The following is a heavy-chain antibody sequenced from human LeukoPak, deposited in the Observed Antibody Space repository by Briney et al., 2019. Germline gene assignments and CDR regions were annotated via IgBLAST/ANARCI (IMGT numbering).Heavy chain of an antibody. CDR3: ARGPLDSSSTFDY. CDR1: GYTLTELS. CDR2: FDPEDGET. J-gene: IGHJ4*02. V-gene: IGHV1-24*01. D-gene: IGHD6-6*01. Sequence: ASVKVSCKVSGYTLTELSMHWVRQAPGKGLEWMGGFDPEDGETIYAQKFQGRVTMTRNTSISTAYMELSSLRSEDTAVYYCARGPLDSSSTFDYWGQGTLVTVSS.